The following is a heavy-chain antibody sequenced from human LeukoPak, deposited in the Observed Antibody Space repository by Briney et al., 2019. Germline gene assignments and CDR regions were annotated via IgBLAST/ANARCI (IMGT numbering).Heavy chain of an antibody. CDR3: ARYKRHSDAFDI. J-gene: IGHJ3*02. CDR1: GGSFSGYY. D-gene: IGHD1-14*01. Sequence: PSETLSLTCAVYGGSFSGYYWSWIRQPPGKGLGWIGYIYYSGSTNYNPSLKSRVTISVDTSKNQFSLKLSSVTAADTAVYYCARYKRHSDAFDIWGQGTMVTVSS. CDR2: IYYSGST. V-gene: IGHV4-59*01.